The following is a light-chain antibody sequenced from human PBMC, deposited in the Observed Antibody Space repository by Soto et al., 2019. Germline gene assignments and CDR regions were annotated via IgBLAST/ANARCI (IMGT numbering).Light chain of an antibody. CDR2: AAS. J-gene: IGKJ1*01. CDR3: QKYNSAPRT. CDR1: QGISNY. Sequence: DIPMTQSPSSLSASVGDRVTITCRASQGISNYLAWYQQKPGKVPKVLIYAASALQSGVPSRFSGSGSGPDFTLTISSLQPEDVAAYYCQKYNSAPRTFGQGTQVEI. V-gene: IGKV1-27*01.